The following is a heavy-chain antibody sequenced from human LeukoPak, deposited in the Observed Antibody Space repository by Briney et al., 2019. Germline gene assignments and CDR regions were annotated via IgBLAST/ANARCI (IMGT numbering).Heavy chain of an antibody. V-gene: IGHV4-4*07. CDR1: GVSISSYY. CDR3: AREERWLQLDYYYMDV. J-gene: IGHJ6*03. D-gene: IGHD5-24*01. Sequence: SETLSLTCTVSGVSISSYYWSWIRQPAGKGLEWIGRIYTSGSTNYNPSLKSRVTMSVDTSKNQFSLKLSSVTAADTAVYYCAREERWLQLDYYYMDVWGKGTTVTVSS. CDR2: IYTSGST.